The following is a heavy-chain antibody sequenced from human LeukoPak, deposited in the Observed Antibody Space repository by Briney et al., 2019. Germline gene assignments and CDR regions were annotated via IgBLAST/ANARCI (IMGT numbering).Heavy chain of an antibody. Sequence: PSETLSLTCTVSGGSISNYYWSWIRQPPGKGLEWIGYIYYSGNTNYNPSLKSRVTISVDTSKNQFSLKLNSVTAADTAVYYCAREIGAAWVDYWGQGTLVTVSS. V-gene: IGHV4-59*01. CDR3: AREIGAAWVDY. CDR1: GGSISNYY. J-gene: IGHJ4*02. CDR2: IYYSGNT. D-gene: IGHD6-13*01.